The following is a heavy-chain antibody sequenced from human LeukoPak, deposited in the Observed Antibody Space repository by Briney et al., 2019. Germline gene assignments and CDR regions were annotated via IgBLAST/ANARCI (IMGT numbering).Heavy chain of an antibody. D-gene: IGHD5-12*01. V-gene: IGHV3-23*01. J-gene: IGHJ5*02. CDR2: ISGSGGST. CDR1: GFTFSSYA. CDR3: AKGGRSWFDP. Sequence: GGSLRLSCAASGFTFSSYAMTWVRQAPGKGLEWVSGISGSGGSTYYADSVKARFTISRDNSNNTLYLQMNSLRAEDTAVYYCAKGGRSWFDPWGQGTLVTVSS.